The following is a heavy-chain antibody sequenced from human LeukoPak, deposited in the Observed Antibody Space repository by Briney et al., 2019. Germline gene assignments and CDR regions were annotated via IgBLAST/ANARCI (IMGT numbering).Heavy chain of an antibody. CDR3: ARDPARKDAFDI. CDR2: IYYSGST. CDR1: GGSISSYY. J-gene: IGHJ3*02. D-gene: IGHD1-14*01. V-gene: IGHV4-59*01. Sequence: SETLSLTCTVSGGSISSYYWSWIRQPPGKGLEWIGYIYYSGSTNYNPSLKSRVTISVDTSKNQFSLKLSSVTAADTAVYYCARDPARKDAFDIWGQGTMVTVSS.